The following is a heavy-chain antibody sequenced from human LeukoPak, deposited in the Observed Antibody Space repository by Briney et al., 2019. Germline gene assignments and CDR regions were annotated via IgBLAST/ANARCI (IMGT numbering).Heavy chain of an antibody. CDR1: GGSFSGYY. CDR2: INHSGST. CDR3: ARRKRYYDFWSGYSFDP. V-gene: IGHV4-34*01. D-gene: IGHD3-3*01. Sequence: SETLSLTCAVYGGSFSGYYWSWIRQPPGKGREWIGEINHSGSTNYNPSLKSRVTISVDTSKNQFSLKLSSVTAADTAVYYCARRKRYYDFWSGYSFDPWGQGTLVTVSS. J-gene: IGHJ5*02.